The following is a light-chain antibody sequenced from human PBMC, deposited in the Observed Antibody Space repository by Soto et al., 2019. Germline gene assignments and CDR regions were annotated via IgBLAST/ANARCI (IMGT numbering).Light chain of an antibody. CDR3: QSYDSTLSNSAL. V-gene: IGLV1-40*01. CDR1: NSNIGAGYD. Sequence: QSALTQPPSVSGAPGQRVTISCSGTNSNIGAGYDVHWYQHIPGTAPKLLIYGNSNRPSGVPDRFSGSKSGTSASLAITGLQADDEADYYCQSYDSTLSNSALFGGGTKVTVL. CDR2: GNS. J-gene: IGLJ2*01.